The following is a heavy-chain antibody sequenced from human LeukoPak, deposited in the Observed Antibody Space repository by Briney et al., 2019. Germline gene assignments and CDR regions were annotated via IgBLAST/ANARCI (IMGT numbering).Heavy chain of an antibody. Sequence: SETLSLTCTVYGGSFSGYYWSWIRQPPGKGLEWIGEINHSGSTNYNPSLKSRVTISVDTSKNQFSLKLSSVTAADTAVYYCAPRRVTTFYVDVWGKGTTVTVSS. CDR3: APRRVTTFYVDV. CDR1: GGSFSGYY. D-gene: IGHD4-17*01. CDR2: INHSGST. V-gene: IGHV4-34*01. J-gene: IGHJ6*03.